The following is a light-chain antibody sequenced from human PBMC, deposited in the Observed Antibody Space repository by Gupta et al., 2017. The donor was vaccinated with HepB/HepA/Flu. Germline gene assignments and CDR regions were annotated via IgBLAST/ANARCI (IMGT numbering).Light chain of an antibody. CDR1: QSIVIY. CDR2: AAS. V-gene: IGKV1-39*01. CDR3: QQSHSAPT. Sequence: DILMTQSPSSLSASVGDRVTITCRASQSIVIYLSWYQQKPGTAPKLLIYAASKLQSGVPSRCSGSGSATYLTQTSSRQQPEDLATYYCQQSHSAPTFGEGTKVEI. J-gene: IGKJ2*01.